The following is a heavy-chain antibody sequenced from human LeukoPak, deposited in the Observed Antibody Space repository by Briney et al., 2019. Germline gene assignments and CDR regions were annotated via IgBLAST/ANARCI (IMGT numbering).Heavy chain of an antibody. V-gene: IGHV5-10-1*01. Sequence: GESLKISCKGSGYSFSSYWIGWVRQMPGKGLEWMGRIDPSDSYTNYSPSFQGHVTISADKSISTAYLQWSSLKASDTAMYYCARPPRGSSHYGMDVWGQGTTVTVSS. D-gene: IGHD6-13*01. CDR2: IDPSDSYT. J-gene: IGHJ6*02. CDR3: ARPPRGSSHYGMDV. CDR1: GYSFSSYW.